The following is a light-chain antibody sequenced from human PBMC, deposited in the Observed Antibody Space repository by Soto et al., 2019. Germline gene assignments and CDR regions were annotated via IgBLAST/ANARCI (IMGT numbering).Light chain of an antibody. J-gene: IGKJ5*01. Sequence: EIEMTQSPATLSVSPGERATLSCRASQTVTSNLAWYQQKRGQAPRLLIYGASTRATGIPARFSGSGSGTEFTLTISSLQSEDFAVYYCQQYINWPITFGQGTRLEIK. CDR3: QQYINWPIT. CDR2: GAS. V-gene: IGKV3D-15*01. CDR1: QTVTSN.